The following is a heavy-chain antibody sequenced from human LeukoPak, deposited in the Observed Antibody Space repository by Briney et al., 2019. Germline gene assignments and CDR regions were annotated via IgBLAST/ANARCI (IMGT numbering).Heavy chain of an antibody. Sequence: SETLSLTCTVSGGSISNYYWSWIRQPPGKGLEWIGYIYYSGSTNYNPSLKSRVTMSVDRSKNQFSLKLSSVTAADTAVYYCAREGSGNYPYYYYYMDVWGKGTTVTISS. V-gene: IGHV4-59*12. CDR1: GGSISNYY. J-gene: IGHJ6*03. CDR2: IYYSGST. CDR3: AREGSGNYPYYYYYMDV. D-gene: IGHD3-10*01.